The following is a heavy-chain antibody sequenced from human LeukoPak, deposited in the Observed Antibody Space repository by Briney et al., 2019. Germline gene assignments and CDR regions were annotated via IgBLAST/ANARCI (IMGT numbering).Heavy chain of an antibody. J-gene: IGHJ4*02. V-gene: IGHV4-34*01. Sequence: SETLSLTCAVYGGPFSGYYWSWIRQPPGKGLEWIGEINHSGSTNYNPSLKSRVTISVDTSKNQFSLKLSSVTAADTAVYYCARGLRIAAAGTYFDYWGQGTLVTVSS. CDR2: INHSGST. D-gene: IGHD6-13*01. CDR1: GGPFSGYY. CDR3: ARGLRIAAAGTYFDY.